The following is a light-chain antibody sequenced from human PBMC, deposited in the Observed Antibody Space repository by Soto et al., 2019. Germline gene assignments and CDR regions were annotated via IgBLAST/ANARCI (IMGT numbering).Light chain of an antibody. V-gene: IGKV3-20*01. CDR1: QSISSY. CDR3: QQYGSSPS. Sequence: TQSPSSLSASVGDRVTITCRASQSISSYLNWYQQTPGQAPRLLIYGASTRATGIPDRFSGSGSGTDFTLTISRLEPEDSAVYYCQQYGSSPSFGQGTKVDIK. J-gene: IGKJ1*01. CDR2: GAS.